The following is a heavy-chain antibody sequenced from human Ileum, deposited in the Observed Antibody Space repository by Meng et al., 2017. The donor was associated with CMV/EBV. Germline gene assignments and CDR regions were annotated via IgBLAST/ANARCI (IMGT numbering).Heavy chain of an antibody. Sequence: QVQPVQSGAEVRKPGASVKVPCQTSGYTFTDYYIHWVRQAPGQGLEWMGWINPKRGDTDFAQKFQGRVTLTRDTSINTVYMDLSSLRPDDTAVYYCARINIGSGGRWLDPWGQGTLVTVSS. CDR1: GYTFTDYY. J-gene: IGHJ5*02. V-gene: IGHV1-2*02. D-gene: IGHD2/OR15-2a*01. CDR2: INPKRGDT. CDR3: ARINIGSGGRWLDP.